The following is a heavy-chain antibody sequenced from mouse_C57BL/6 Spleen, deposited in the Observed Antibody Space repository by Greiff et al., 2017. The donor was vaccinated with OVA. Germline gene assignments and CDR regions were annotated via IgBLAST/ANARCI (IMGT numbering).Heavy chain of an antibody. CDR1: GYTFTSYW. CDR2: IDPSDSET. D-gene: IGHD2-4*01. V-gene: IGHV1-52*01. CDR3: ARYDYDDGHFYY. Sequence: QVQLKQPGAELVRPGSSVKLSCKASGYTFTSYWMHWVKQRPIQGLEWIGNIDPSDSETHYNQKFKDKATLTVDKSSSTAYMQLSSLTSEDSAVYYCARYDYDDGHFYYWGQGTTLTVSS. J-gene: IGHJ2*01.